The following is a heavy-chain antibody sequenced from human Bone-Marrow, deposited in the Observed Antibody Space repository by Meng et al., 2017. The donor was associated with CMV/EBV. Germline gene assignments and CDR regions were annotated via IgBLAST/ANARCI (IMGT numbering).Heavy chain of an antibody. CDR3: ARDPLGYCSDTSCLDAFDI. CDR1: GYTLTSYG. D-gene: IGHD2-15*01. Sequence: ASVKVSCKASGYTLTSYGITWVRQAPGQGLEWMGWISAYNGNTNYARKVQGRVTLTTHTSTTTAYMELRSLRSDDTAVYYCARDPLGYCSDTSCLDAFDIWGQGTMVTVSS. CDR2: ISAYNGNT. V-gene: IGHV1-18*01. J-gene: IGHJ3*02.